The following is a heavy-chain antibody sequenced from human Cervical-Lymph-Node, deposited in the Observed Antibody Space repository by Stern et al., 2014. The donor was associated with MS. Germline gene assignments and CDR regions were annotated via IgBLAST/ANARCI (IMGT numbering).Heavy chain of an antibody. CDR1: RGTFSSYA. J-gene: IGHJ4*02. CDR3: ARDRRHYDTSGGYYFDS. D-gene: IGHD3-22*01. Sequence: QVQLVQSGAEVKKPGSSGKVSCTASRGTFSSYAIHWVRQAPGQGPEWMGGIIHIVETANCAQKFQGRVTITADESTSTAYMELSSLRSEDTAVYYCARDRRHYDTSGGYYFDSWGQGTLVTVSS. CDR2: IIHIVETA. V-gene: IGHV1-69*01.